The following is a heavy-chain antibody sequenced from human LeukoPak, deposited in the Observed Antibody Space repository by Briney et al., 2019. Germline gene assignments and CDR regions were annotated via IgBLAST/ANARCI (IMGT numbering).Heavy chain of an antibody. CDR3: ARDRVSYYYDSSGYPGSGYFDY. CDR1: GGTFSSYA. D-gene: IGHD3-22*01. J-gene: IGHJ4*02. CDR2: IIPIFGTA. V-gene: IGHV1-69*05. Sequence: SVKVSCKASGGTFSSYAISWVRQAPGQGLEWIGGIIPIFGTANYAQKFQGRVTITTDESTSTAYMELSSLRSEDTAVYYCARDRVSYYYDSSGYPGSGYFDYWGQGTLVTVSS.